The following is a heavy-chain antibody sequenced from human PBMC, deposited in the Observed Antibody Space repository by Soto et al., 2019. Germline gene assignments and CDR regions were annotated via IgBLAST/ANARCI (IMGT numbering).Heavy chain of an antibody. CDR1: GGSFSGYY. D-gene: IGHD2-2*01. CDR3: ARRGQDCSSTSCYLEYYYYGMDV. V-gene: IGHV4-34*01. Sequence: QVQLQQWGAGLLKPSETLSLTCAVYGGSFSGYYWSWIRQPPGKGLEWIGEINHSGSTNYNPSLKSRVTISVDTYKNQFSLKLSSVTAADTAVYYCARRGQDCSSTSCYLEYYYYGMDVWGQGTTVTVSS. CDR2: INHSGST. J-gene: IGHJ6*02.